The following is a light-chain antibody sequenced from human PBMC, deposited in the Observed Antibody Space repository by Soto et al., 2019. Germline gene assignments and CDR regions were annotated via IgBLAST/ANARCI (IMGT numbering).Light chain of an antibody. CDR2: EVS. Sequence: DIQMTQSPSTLSASVGDRVTITCRASQSMSRALAWHQQKPGKAPKLLIYEVSSLESGVPSRFSGSGSGTEFTLTISSLQPDDFATYYCQQYNSYSHTFGQGTKLEIK. CDR1: QSMSRA. CDR3: QQYNSYSHT. J-gene: IGKJ2*01. V-gene: IGKV1-5*03.